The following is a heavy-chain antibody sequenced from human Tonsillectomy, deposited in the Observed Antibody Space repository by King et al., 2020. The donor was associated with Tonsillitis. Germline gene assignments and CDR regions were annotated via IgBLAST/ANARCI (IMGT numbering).Heavy chain of an antibody. CDR2: SYNSDTT. D-gene: IGHD2-15*01. CDR1: GGSISGGAYD. Sequence: VQLQESGPGLVKPSQTLSLTCTVSGGSISGGAYDWSWLRQHPGKGREWIWYSYNSDTTYYNPSLKSRLTISVDTSVNQFSLRLSSVSAADTAVYYCGRYEGGVFDPWGQGTLVTVSS. J-gene: IGHJ5*02. V-gene: IGHV4-31*03. CDR3: GRYEGGVFDP.